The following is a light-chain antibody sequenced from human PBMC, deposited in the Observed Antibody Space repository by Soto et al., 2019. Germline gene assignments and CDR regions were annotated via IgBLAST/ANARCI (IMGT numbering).Light chain of an antibody. CDR1: QTISSW. Sequence: DIQMTQSPSTLSGSVGDRVTITCRASQTISSWLAWYQQKPGKAPKLPIYKASTLKSGVPSRFSGSGSGTEFTLTISSLQPDDFATYYCQHYNSDSEAFGQGTKVELK. J-gene: IGKJ1*01. CDR2: KAS. CDR3: QHYNSDSEA. V-gene: IGKV1-5*03.